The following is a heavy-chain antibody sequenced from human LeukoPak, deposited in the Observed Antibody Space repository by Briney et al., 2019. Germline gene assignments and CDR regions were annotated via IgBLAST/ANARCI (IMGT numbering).Heavy chain of an antibody. D-gene: IGHD6-6*01. V-gene: IGHV3-7*03. CDR3: AKDFSPGSSSYFDY. Sequence: PGGSLRLSCVASGFTFSNYWMNWVRQAPGERPEWVANIKEDGSEKYYVDSVKGRFTISRDNAKNSLYLQMNSLRAEDTALYYCAKDFSPGSSSYFDYWGQGTLVTVSS. CDR2: IKEDGSEK. J-gene: IGHJ4*02. CDR1: GFTFSNYW.